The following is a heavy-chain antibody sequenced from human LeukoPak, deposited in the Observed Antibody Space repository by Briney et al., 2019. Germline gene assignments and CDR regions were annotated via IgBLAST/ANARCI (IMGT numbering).Heavy chain of an antibody. CDR3: ARARSYSSSWYGDY. J-gene: IGHJ4*02. CDR1: GFAFSNYW. D-gene: IGHD6-13*01. CDR2: ISYDGSNK. V-gene: IGHV3-30-3*01. Sequence: PGGSLRLSCAASGFAFSNYWMSWVRQAPGKGLEWVAIISYDGSNKYYADSVKGRFTISRDNSKNTLYLQMNSLTAEDSAVYYCARARSYSSSWYGDYWGQGTLVTVSS.